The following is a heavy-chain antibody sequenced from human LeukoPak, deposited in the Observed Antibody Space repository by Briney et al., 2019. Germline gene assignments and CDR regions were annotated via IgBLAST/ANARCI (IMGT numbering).Heavy chain of an antibody. CDR1: GGSLSSGDYY. CDR3: ARIRMITFGGVIDY. J-gene: IGHJ4*02. D-gene: IGHD3-16*01. V-gene: IGHV4-30-4*08. Sequence: SETLSLTCTVSGGSLSSGDYYWSWIRQPPGKGLEWIGYIHYSGSTYYNPSLKSRVTLSVDTSKNQFSLKLGAVTAADTAVYYCARIRMITFGGVIDYWGQGTLVTVCS. CDR2: IHYSGST.